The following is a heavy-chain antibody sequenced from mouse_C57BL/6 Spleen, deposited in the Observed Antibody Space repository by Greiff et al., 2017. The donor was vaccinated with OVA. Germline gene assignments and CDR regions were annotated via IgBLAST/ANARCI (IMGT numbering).Heavy chain of an antibody. Sequence: VQLQQSGPELVKPGASVKISCKASGYTFTDYYMNWVKQSHGKSLEWIGDINPNNGGTSYNQKFKGKATLTVDKSSSTAYMELRSLTSEDSAVYYCARELLPGYFDVWGTGTTVTVSS. V-gene: IGHV1-26*01. CDR3: ARELLPGYFDV. CDR2: INPNNGGT. J-gene: IGHJ1*03. CDR1: GYTFTDYY. D-gene: IGHD5-1*01.